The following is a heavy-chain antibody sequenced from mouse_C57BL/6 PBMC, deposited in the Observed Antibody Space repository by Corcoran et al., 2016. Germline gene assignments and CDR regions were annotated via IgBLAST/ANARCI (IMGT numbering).Heavy chain of an antibody. CDR3: ARSGDGYVFDY. D-gene: IGHD2-2*01. V-gene: IGHV1-80*01. CDR2: IYPGDGDT. J-gene: IGHJ2*01. Sequence: QVQLQQSGAELVKPGASVKISCKASGYAFSSDWMNWGKQRPGKGLEWIGQIYPGDGDTNYNGKFKGKATLTADKSSSTAYMQLSSLTSEDSAVYFCARSGDGYVFDYWGQGTTLTVSS. CDR1: GYAFSSDW.